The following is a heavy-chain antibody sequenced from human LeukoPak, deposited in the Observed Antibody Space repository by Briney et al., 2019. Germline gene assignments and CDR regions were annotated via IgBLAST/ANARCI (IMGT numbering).Heavy chain of an antibody. J-gene: IGHJ5*02. CDR2: INGDGSAG. V-gene: IGHV3-74*01. CDR3: AKGAQVAAAAWFDP. Sequence: RGSPRLSCAASGFTFNGYLMHRVRPAPGKGPVWVSRINGDGSAGSYADSVKGGFTTSRDNVKNTVYLQMNSLIAEDTAVYYCAKGAQVAAAAWFDPWGQGTLVTVSS. CDR1: GFTFNGYL. D-gene: IGHD6-13*01.